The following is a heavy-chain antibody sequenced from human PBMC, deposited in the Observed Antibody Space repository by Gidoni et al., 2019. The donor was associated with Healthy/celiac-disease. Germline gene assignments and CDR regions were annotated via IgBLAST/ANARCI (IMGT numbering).Heavy chain of an antibody. Sequence: EVQLVESGGGLVKPGGSLRLSCAASGFTFSSYSMNWVRQAPGKGLEWVSSISSSSSYIYYADSVKGRFTISRDNAKNSLYLQMNSLRAEDTAVYYCARDDGGAGYNAFDIWGQGTMVTVSS. D-gene: IGHD2-21*01. V-gene: IGHV3-21*01. CDR1: GFTFSSYS. J-gene: IGHJ3*02. CDR2: ISSSSSYI. CDR3: ARDDGGAGYNAFDI.